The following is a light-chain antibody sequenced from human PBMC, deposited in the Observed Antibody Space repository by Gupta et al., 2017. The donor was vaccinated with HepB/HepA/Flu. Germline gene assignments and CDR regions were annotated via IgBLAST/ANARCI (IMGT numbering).Light chain of an antibody. J-gene: IGKJ4*01. V-gene: IGKV3-20*01. CDR1: ENIRKTY. CDR2: GAS. CDR3: QQYVRLPLT. Sequence: LSCRASENIRKTYVAWYQQRPGQAPRLLIYGASRRATGISDRFSASGSGTDFTLTITRLEPEDFAVYYCQQYVRLPLTFGGGTKVEIK.